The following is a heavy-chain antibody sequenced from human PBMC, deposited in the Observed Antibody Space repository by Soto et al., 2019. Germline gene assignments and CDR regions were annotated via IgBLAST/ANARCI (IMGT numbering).Heavy chain of an antibody. CDR2: IYHSGST. CDR3: ARSYGDYSYYYYYMDV. CDR1: SGSISSSNW. Sequence: QVQLQESGPGLVKPSGTLSLTCAVSSGSISSSNWWSWVRQPPGKGLEWIGEIYHSGSTNYNPSLKSRVTISVDKSKNQFSLKLSSVTAADTAVYYCARSYGDYSYYYYYMDVWGKRTTVTVSS. V-gene: IGHV4-4*02. J-gene: IGHJ6*03. D-gene: IGHD4-17*01.